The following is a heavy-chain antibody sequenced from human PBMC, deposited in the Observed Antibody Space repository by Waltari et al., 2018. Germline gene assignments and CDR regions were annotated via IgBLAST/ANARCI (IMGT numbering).Heavy chain of an antibody. V-gene: IGHV5-51*01. D-gene: IGHD5-12*01. CDR3: AFIRGAGYVILDY. Sequence: EVQLVLSGAEVKKPGQSLKLSCQGSGYSFTTYWTGRVRQMPGTGLEWMGTIYPGDSDTRYSPSVKGKVTISADKSISTAYLQWRSLRASDTAMYYCAFIRGAGYVILDYWGQGTLVTVSS. CDR1: GYSFTTYW. J-gene: IGHJ4*02. CDR2: IYPGDSDT.